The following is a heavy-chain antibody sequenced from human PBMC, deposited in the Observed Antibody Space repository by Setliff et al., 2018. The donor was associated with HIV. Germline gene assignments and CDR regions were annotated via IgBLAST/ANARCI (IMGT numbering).Heavy chain of an antibody. J-gene: IGHJ4*02. V-gene: IGHV1-3*01. Sequence: ASVKVSCKVSGYTFTTYSIHWVRQAPGQGLEWMGRITAGNGDTKYSQKFQDRVTLTSDMSANTVYMDLTTLRSEDTAVYYCASPMFYDGKVVWGQGTPVTVS. CDR2: ITAGNGDT. CDR3: ASPMFYDGKVV. CDR1: GYTFTTYS. D-gene: IGHD3-22*01.